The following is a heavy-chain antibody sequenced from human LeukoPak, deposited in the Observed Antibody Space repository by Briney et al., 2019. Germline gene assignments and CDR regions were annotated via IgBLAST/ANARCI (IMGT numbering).Heavy chain of an antibody. V-gene: IGHV4-30-2*01. J-gene: IGHJ4*02. D-gene: IGHD5-12*01. CDR1: GGSISSGGYS. Sequence: SETLSLTCAVSGGSISSGGYSWSWIRQPPGKGLEWIGYIYHSGSTYYNPSLKSRVTISVDRSKNQFSLKLSSVTAADTAVYYCAREINSGYDTYYFDYWGQGTLVTVSS. CDR3: AREINSGYDTYYFDY. CDR2: IYHSGST.